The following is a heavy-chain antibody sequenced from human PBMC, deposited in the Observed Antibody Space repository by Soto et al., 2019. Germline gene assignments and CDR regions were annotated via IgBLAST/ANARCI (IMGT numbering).Heavy chain of an antibody. CDR1: GGSISSGGYS. CDR3: ARAHYGDYGYGMDV. Sequence: QLQLQESGSGLVKPSQTLSLTCAVSGGSISSGGYSWSWIRQPPGKGLEWIEYIYHSGSTYYNPSLKSRVTLSVDRSTNQFSLKLSSLTAADTAVYYCARAHYGDYGYGMDVWGQGTTVTVSS. V-gene: IGHV4-30-2*01. D-gene: IGHD4-17*01. J-gene: IGHJ6*02. CDR2: IYHSGST.